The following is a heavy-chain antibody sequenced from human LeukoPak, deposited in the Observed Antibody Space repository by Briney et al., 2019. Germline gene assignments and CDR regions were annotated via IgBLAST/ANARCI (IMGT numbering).Heavy chain of an antibody. Sequence: GGSLRLSCEGSGFSFNGYGLHWVRQASGKGLEWIGRIRSKANYYATAYVEPVKGSFIVSRDDSKRSAYLQMNDLKTEDTAVYYCTRSASVDIGGRPDFCYFDLWGRGTLVTVSS. D-gene: IGHD1-26*01. J-gene: IGHJ2*01. CDR2: IRSKANYYAT. CDR3: TRSASVDIGGRPDFCYFDL. CDR1: GFSFNGYG. V-gene: IGHV3-73*01.